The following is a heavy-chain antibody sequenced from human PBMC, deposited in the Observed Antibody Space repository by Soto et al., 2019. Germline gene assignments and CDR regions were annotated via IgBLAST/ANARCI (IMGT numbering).Heavy chain of an antibody. D-gene: IGHD3-22*01. Sequence: EVQLLESGGDLIQPGGSLRLSCVASGFTFSSYALSWVRQAPGQGLEWVSGISSGGTNTYYTDSVKGRFTVSRDDFKNTLYLQLDSLRAEDTAIYYCVTGVYEIGGYYYDVFVHWGQGTRVTVS. J-gene: IGHJ4*02. CDR2: ISSGGTNT. V-gene: IGHV3-23*01. CDR1: GFTFSSYA. CDR3: VTGVYEIGGYYYDVFVH.